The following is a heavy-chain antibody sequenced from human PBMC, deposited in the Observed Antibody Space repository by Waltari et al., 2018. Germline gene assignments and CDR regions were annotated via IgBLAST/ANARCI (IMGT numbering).Heavy chain of an antibody. V-gene: IGHV4-34*01. D-gene: IGHD5-12*01. CDR2: INRSEST. CDR3: ARGGNLRWLQFWIWFDP. J-gene: IGHJ5*02. CDR1: GGSFSGYY. Sequence: QVQLQQWGAGLLKPSETLSLTCAVYGGSFSGYYWSWIRQPPGKGLEWSGEINRSESTNYNPSLKSRVTISVDTSKNQFSLKPRSVTAADTAVYYCARGGNLRWLQFWIWFDPWGQGTLVTVSS.